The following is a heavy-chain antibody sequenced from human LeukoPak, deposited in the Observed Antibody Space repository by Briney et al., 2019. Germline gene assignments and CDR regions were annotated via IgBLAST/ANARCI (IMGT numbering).Heavy chain of an antibody. CDR1: GYTFTSYG. J-gene: IGHJ4*02. Sequence: ASVKVSCMASGYTFTSYGISWVRQAPGQGLEWMGWISAYNGNTNYAQKFQGRVTMTEDTSTDTAYMELSSLRSEDTAVYYCATGLTYGGYRLYWGQGTLVTVSS. CDR2: ISAYNGNT. CDR3: ATGLTYGGYRLY. V-gene: IGHV1-18*01. D-gene: IGHD5-12*01.